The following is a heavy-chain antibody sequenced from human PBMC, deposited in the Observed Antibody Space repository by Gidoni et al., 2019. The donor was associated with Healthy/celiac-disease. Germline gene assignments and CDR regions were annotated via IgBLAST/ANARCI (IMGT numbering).Heavy chain of an antibody. CDR3: ARPLEYSSSWEGYYYYGMDV. CDR1: GYSFTSSW. V-gene: IGHV5-10-1*03. Sequence: EVQLVQSGAEVKKPGESLRISCQGSGYSFTSSWISWVRQMPGKGLEWMGRIDPSDSYTNDSPSFQGHVTISADKSISTAYLQWSSLKASDTAMYYCARPLEYSSSWEGYYYYGMDVWGQGTTVTVSS. J-gene: IGHJ6*02. D-gene: IGHD6-13*01. CDR2: IDPSDSYT.